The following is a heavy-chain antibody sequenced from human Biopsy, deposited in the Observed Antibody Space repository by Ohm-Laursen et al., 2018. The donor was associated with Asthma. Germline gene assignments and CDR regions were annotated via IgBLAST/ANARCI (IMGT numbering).Heavy chain of an antibody. D-gene: IGHD3-10*01. Sequence: GTLSLTCCVYGGSISSFYWSWIRQPPGKGLEWLGYIYYTGSDNYNPSLKSRVTISVDTSKNQFSLRLNSVTAADTAVYYCARGPNYHGSGRAPIGMDVWGQGTTVTVSS. J-gene: IGHJ6*02. V-gene: IGHV4-59*01. CDR3: ARGPNYHGSGRAPIGMDV. CDR1: GGSISSFY. CDR2: IYYTGSD.